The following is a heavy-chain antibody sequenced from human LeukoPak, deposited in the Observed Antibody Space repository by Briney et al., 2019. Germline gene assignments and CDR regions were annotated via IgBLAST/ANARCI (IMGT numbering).Heavy chain of an antibody. J-gene: IGHJ4*02. Sequence: PGGSLRLSCAASGFTFSSYAMSWVRRAPGKGLEWVSAISGSGGSTYYADSVKGRFTISRDNYKNTLYLQMNSLRDEDTAVYYCANIRRFGELTYFDYWGQGTLVTVSS. CDR2: ISGSGGST. CDR3: ANIRRFGELTYFDY. D-gene: IGHD3-10*01. V-gene: IGHV3-23*01. CDR1: GFTFSSYA.